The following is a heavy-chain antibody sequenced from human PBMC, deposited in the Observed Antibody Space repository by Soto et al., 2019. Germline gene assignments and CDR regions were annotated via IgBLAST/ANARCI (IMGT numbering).Heavy chain of an antibody. CDR2: IWYDGSNK. V-gene: IGHV3-33*01. Sequence: GGSLRLSCAASGFTFSSYGMHWVRQAPGKGLDWVAVIWYDGSNKYYADSVKGRFTISRDNSKNTLYLQMNSLRAEDTAVYYCARDNWNYVAFDIWGQGTMVTVSS. CDR3: ARDNWNYVAFDI. J-gene: IGHJ3*02. D-gene: IGHD1-7*01. CDR1: GFTFSSYG.